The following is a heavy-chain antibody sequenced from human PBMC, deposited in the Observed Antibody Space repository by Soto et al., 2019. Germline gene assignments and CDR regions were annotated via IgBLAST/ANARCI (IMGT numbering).Heavy chain of an antibody. CDR2: ISGGGDNT. CDR1: AFTFSRFA. V-gene: IGHV3-23*01. J-gene: IGHJ5*02. D-gene: IGHD3-10*01. Sequence: EVQLLESGGGLVQPGGSLRLSCAASAFTFSRFAMSWVRQTPGNGLEWVSAISGGGDNTFYADSVKGRFTISRDNSNNTLYLQMSGLRVEDTAVYYCAKGLSGSGAYQWFDPWGQGTLVTVSS. CDR3: AKGLSGSGAYQWFDP.